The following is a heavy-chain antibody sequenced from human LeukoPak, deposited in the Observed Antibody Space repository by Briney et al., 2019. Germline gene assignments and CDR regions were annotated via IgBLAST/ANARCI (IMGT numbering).Heavy chain of an antibody. D-gene: IGHD4-17*01. CDR3: AKDPRGGDYFGY. Sequence: GGSLRLSCAASGFTFRSYAMSWVRQAPGKGLEWVSSISSGGGTTYYADSAKGRFTISRDNSKNTLYLQINSLRAEDTALYYCAKDPRGGDYFGYWGQGTLVTVSS. J-gene: IGHJ4*02. CDR2: ISSGGGTT. CDR1: GFTFRSYA. V-gene: IGHV3-23*01.